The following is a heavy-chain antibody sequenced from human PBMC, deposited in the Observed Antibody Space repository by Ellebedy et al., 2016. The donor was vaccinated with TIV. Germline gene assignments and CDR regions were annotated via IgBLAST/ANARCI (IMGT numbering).Heavy chain of an antibody. CDR1: GGSISSYY. V-gene: IGHV4-59*01. D-gene: IGHD1-1*01. CDR3: ARSTLAGIPPRVNWFDP. J-gene: IGHJ5*02. Sequence: MPSETLSLTCTVSGGSISSYYWNWIRQPPGKGLEWIGDIYYSGSTNYNPSLKSRVTISVDTSKNQFSLILSSVTAADTAVYFCARSTLAGIPPRVNWFDPWGQGTQVTVSS. CDR2: IYYSGST.